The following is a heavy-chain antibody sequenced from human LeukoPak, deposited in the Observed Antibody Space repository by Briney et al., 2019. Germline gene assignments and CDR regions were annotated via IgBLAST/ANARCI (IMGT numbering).Heavy chain of an antibody. CDR1: GDSISSSSYY. J-gene: IGHJ4*02. V-gene: IGHV4-39*07. CDR3: ARRPVRGLYYFDH. Sequence: PSETLSLTCTVSGDSISSSSYYWGWIRQPPGKGLECIGNIHYSGGTNYNPSLKSRITISLDTSKNQFSLKLTSVTAADTAVYYCARRPVRGLYYFDHWGQGTLVTVSS. CDR2: IHYSGGT. D-gene: IGHD3/OR15-3a*01.